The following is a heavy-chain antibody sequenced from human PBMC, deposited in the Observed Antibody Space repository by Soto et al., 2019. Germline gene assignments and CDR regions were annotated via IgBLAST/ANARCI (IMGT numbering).Heavy chain of an antibody. Sequence: SGGSLRLSCAASGFSFHDVWMSWVRQTPGKGLEWVGRIQSKADGGTAEYGTPLKGRATISRDDSTNTLDLLMNNLKTEDTGVYFCVSIFQYFGAPRAYFDLWGRGTLVTVSS. V-gene: IGHV3-15*01. D-gene: IGHD3-10*01. J-gene: IGHJ2*01. CDR1: GFSFHDVW. CDR3: VSIFQYFGAPRAYFDL. CDR2: IQSKADGGTA.